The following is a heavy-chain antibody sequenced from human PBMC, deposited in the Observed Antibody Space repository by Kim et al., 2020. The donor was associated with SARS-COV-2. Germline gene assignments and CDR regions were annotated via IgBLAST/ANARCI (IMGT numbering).Heavy chain of an antibody. CDR3: ARDLYSNWYFDL. J-gene: IGHJ2*01. V-gene: IGHV3-13*01. D-gene: IGHD6-13*01. CDR2: T. Sequence: TYYPGSVKGRFTISRENAKNSLYLQMNSLRAGDTAVYYCARDLYSNWYFDLWGRGTLVTVSS.